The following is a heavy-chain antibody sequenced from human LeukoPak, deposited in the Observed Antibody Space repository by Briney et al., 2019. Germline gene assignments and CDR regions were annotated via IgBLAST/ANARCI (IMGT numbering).Heavy chain of an antibody. V-gene: IGHV1-8*01. J-gene: IGHJ6*03. D-gene: IGHD3-3*01. CDR3: ARAREWPRYYYYYMDV. Sequence: ASVKVSCKASGYTFTSYDINWVRQATGQGLEWMGWMNPNSGNTGYAQKFQGRVTITTDESTSTAYMELSSLRSEDTAVYYCARAREWPRYYYYYMDVWGKGTTVTVSS. CDR1: GYTFTSYD. CDR2: MNPNSGNT.